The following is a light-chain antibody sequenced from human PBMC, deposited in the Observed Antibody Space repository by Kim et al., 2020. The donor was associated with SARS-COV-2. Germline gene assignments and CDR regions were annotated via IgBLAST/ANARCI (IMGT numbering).Light chain of an antibody. Sequence: LTQPPSVSKGLRQTATLTCTGNSNNVGNQGAAWLQQHQGHPPKLLSYRNNNRPSGISERLSASRSGNTAPLTITGLQPEDEADYYCSAWDSSLSARGVFGGGTQLTVL. CDR2: RNN. V-gene: IGLV10-54*01. J-gene: IGLJ3*02. CDR3: SAWDSSLSARGV. CDR1: SNNVGNQG.